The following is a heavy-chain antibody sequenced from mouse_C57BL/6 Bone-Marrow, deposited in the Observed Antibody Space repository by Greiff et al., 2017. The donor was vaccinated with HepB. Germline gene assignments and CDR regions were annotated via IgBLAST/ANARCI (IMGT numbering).Heavy chain of an antibody. V-gene: IGHV1-78*01. CDR2: IYPRDGSS. J-gene: IGHJ1*03. CDR3: ARRTTVGYFDV. Sequence: VQLQQSDAELVKPGASVKISCKVSGYTFTDHTIHWMKQRPEQGLEWIGYIYPRDGSSRYNEKFKGKAILTEDKSSSTAYMQLNSLTSEDSAVFFCARRTTVGYFDVWGTGTTVTVSS. D-gene: IGHD1-1*01. CDR1: GYTFTDHT.